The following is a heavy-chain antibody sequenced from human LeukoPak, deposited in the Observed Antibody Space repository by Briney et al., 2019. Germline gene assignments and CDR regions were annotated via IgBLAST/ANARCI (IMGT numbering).Heavy chain of an antibody. J-gene: IGHJ3*02. Sequence: ASVKVSCKASGYTFTNYAISWVRQAPGQGLEWMGWIGAYNGNTNYAQNFQGRVTMTTDTSTSTAYMELRSLRSDDTAVYYCARGPYRSSTTCNRGTFDIWGQGTLVTVSS. CDR1: GYTFTNYA. CDR2: IGAYNGNT. CDR3: ARGPYRSSTTCNRGTFDI. D-gene: IGHD2-2*02. V-gene: IGHV1-18*01.